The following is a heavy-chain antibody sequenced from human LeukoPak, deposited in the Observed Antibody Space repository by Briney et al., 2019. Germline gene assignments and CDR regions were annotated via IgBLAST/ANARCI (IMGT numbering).Heavy chain of an antibody. Sequence: SETLSLTCTVSGASLSGYFWSWIRQSPGEGLEWIGYIYYSGDTNYNPSLKSRVTISVDTSKNQFSLKLRSVTAADTAVYYCARHVLGSESYFDYWGQGTLFTVSS. V-gene: IGHV4-59*08. CDR2: IYYSGDT. CDR1: GASLSGYF. D-gene: IGHD3-16*01. J-gene: IGHJ4*02. CDR3: ARHVLGSESYFDY.